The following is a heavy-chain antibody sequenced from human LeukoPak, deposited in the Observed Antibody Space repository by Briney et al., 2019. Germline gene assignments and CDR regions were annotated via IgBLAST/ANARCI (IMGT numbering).Heavy chain of an antibody. CDR2: IYHSGST. J-gene: IGHJ4*02. CDR1: GGSISSSNW. D-gene: IGHD6-13*01. Sequence: RTSGTLSLTCAVSGGSISSSNWWSWVRQPPGKGLEWIGEIYHSGSTNYNPSLKSRVTISVDKSKNQFSLKLSSVTAADTAVYYCAREDGSSWPWLDYWGQGTLVTVSS. V-gene: IGHV4-4*02. CDR3: AREDGSSWPWLDY.